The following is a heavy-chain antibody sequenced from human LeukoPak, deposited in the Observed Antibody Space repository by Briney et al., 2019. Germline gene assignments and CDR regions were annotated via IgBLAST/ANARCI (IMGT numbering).Heavy chain of an antibody. Sequence: SETLSLTCTVSGGSISSSSYYWGWIRQPPGKGLEWIGSIYYSGSTYYNPSLKSRVTMSVDTSKNQFSLKLSSVTAADTAVYYCARGYSSSWYGAVWFDPWGQGTLVTVSS. D-gene: IGHD6-13*01. V-gene: IGHV4-39*07. CDR1: GGSISSSSYY. CDR2: IYYSGST. J-gene: IGHJ5*02. CDR3: ARGYSSSWYGAVWFDP.